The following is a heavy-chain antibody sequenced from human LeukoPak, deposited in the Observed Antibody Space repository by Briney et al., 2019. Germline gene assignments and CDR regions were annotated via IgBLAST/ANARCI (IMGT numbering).Heavy chain of an antibody. D-gene: IGHD2-21*02. Sequence: SETLSLTCTASGGSISSSGYYWGWIRQPPGKGLEWIGSIYYSGSTYYNPSLKSRVTISVDTSKNQFSLKLSSVTAADTAVYYCARTVTAIAPWYFDYWGQGTLVTVSS. CDR1: GGSISSSGYY. CDR3: ARTVTAIAPWYFDY. V-gene: IGHV4-39*01. J-gene: IGHJ4*02. CDR2: IYYSGST.